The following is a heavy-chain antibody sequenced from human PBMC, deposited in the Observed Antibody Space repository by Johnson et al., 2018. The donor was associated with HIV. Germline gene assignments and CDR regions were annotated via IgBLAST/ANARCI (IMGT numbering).Heavy chain of an antibody. J-gene: IGHJ3*02. Sequence: VQLVESGGGLVQPGGSLRLSCAASGFTFSSYWMNWVRQAPGKGLEWVANIKQDGSTTYYGESVKGRFTISRDNFKNTLYLQMNSLRGEDTAVYYCAKSKLPDLVLDIWGQGTVVTVSS. CDR2: IKQDGSTT. CDR3: AKSKLPDLVLDI. V-gene: IGHV3-7*01. D-gene: IGHD4-23*01. CDR1: GFTFSSYW.